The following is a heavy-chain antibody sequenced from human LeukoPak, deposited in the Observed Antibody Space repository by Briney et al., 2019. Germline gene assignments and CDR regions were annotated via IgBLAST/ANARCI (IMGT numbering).Heavy chain of an antibody. Sequence: SEALSLTCTVSGDSINNYYWSWIRQPPGKGLEWIGYIYYSGSANYNPSLKSRVTIPVDTSKNQFSLNLNSVTAADTAVYYCARGGGRHDNWGQGTLVTVSS. D-gene: IGHD3-16*01. CDR1: GDSINNYY. CDR3: ARGGGRHDN. J-gene: IGHJ4*02. CDR2: IYYSGSA. V-gene: IGHV4-59*01.